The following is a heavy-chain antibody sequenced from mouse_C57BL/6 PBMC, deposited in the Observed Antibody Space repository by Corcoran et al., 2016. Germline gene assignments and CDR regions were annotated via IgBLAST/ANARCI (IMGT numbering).Heavy chain of an antibody. CDR3: ARNGLTGFYYFDY. Sequence: EVQLQQSGPELVKPGASVKISCKASGYTFTDYYMNWVKQSHGKSLEWIGDINPNNGGTSYNQKFKGKATLTVDKSSSTAYMELRSLTSEDSAVYYCARNGLTGFYYFDYWGQGTTLTVSS. CDR1: GYTFTDYY. J-gene: IGHJ2*01. V-gene: IGHV1-26*01. CDR2: INPNNGGT. D-gene: IGHD4-1*01.